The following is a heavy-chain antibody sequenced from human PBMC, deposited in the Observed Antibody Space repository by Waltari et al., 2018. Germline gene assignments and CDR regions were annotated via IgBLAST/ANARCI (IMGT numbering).Heavy chain of an antibody. CDR3: ARDYCDRTNCLGLDV. J-gene: IGHJ6*02. CDR2: ISYNGRNI. CDR1: EFTFSSYS. D-gene: IGHD3-22*01. Sequence: QVQLVESGGGVVQPGRSLRLSCEGSEFTFSSYSMHWVSQAPGKGLGWVAVISYNGRNIYYVDTVKGRFTISRDHSKKTLYLQMNRLRAEDTAVYYCARDYCDRTNCLGLDVWGQGTTVTVSS. V-gene: IGHV3-30*04.